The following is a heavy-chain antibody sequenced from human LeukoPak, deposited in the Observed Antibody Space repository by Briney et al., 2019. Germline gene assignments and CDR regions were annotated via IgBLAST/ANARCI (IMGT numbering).Heavy chain of an antibody. CDR2: IWYDGSNK. D-gene: IGHD3-10*01. CDR3: ARDLIAGSGYYSYFDY. V-gene: IGHV3-33*01. J-gene: IGHJ4*02. Sequence: GGSLRLSCAASGFTFSSYGMHWVRQAPGKGLEWVAVIWYDGSNKYYADSVKGRFTISRDNSKNTLYLQMNSLRAEDTAAYYCARDLIAGSGYYSYFDYWGQGTLVTVSS. CDR1: GFTFSSYG.